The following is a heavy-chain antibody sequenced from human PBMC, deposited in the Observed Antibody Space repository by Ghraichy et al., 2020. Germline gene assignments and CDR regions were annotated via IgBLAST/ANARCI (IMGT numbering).Heavy chain of an antibody. CDR3: AKERDTSGYYSFRGDYYGMDV. J-gene: IGHJ6*02. CDR1: GFTFSRYG. V-gene: IGHV3-30*18. D-gene: IGHD3-22*01. CDR2: TSYDGTNK. Sequence: GESLNISCAASGFTFSRYGMHWVRQAPGKGLEWVAVTSYDGTNKNYADSVKGRFTISRDNSKNTLFLQMNSLRAEDTAVYNCAKERDTSGYYSFRGDYYGMDVWGQGTTVTVSS.